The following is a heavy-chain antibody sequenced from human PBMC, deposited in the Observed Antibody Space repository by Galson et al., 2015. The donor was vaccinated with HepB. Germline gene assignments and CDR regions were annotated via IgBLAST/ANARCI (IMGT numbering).Heavy chain of an antibody. CDR1: GYTLTELS. CDR2: FDPEDGET. V-gene: IGHV1-24*01. Sequence: SVKVSCKVSGYTLTELSMRWVRQAPGKGLEWMGGFDPEDGETIYAQKFQGRVTMTEDTSTDTAYMELSSLRSEDTAVYYCATDTVFMVRGVRGAFDIWGQGTMVTVSS. D-gene: IGHD3-10*01. CDR3: ATDTVFMVRGVRGAFDI. J-gene: IGHJ3*02.